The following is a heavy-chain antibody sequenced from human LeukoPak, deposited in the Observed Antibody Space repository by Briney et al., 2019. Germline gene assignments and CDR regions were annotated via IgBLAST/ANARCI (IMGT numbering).Heavy chain of an antibody. Sequence: SETLSLTCAVSGYSISSGYYWGWIRQPPGKGLEWIGSIYHSGSTYYNPSLKSRVTISVDTSKNQFSLKLSSVTAADTAVYYCASLLGYCSCTSCFDAFDIWGQGTMVTVSS. J-gene: IGHJ3*02. CDR3: ASLLGYCSCTSCFDAFDI. CDR1: GYSISSGYY. CDR2: IYHSGST. V-gene: IGHV4-38-2*01. D-gene: IGHD2-2*01.